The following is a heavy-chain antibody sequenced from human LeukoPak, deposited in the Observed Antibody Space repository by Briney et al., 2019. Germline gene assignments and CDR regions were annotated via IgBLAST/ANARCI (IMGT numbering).Heavy chain of an antibody. D-gene: IGHD3-3*01. J-gene: IGHJ4*02. CDR3: ARDAFGVDKSPF. CDR1: GFTFSSYW. Sequence: GGSLRLSCAASGFTFSSYWMHWVRQAPGKGLVWVSRINGDGSSTSYADSVKGRFTIPRDNAKNTLYLQMNSLRAEDTAVYYCARDAFGVDKSPFWGQGTLVTVSS. CDR2: INGDGSST. V-gene: IGHV3-74*01.